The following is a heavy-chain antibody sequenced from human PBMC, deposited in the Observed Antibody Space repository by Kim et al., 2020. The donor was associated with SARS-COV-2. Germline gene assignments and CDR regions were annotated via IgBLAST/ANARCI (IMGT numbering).Heavy chain of an antibody. D-gene: IGHD3-22*01. V-gene: IGHV4-39*01. J-gene: IGHJ4*02. Sequence: HTPPLNGRAPISVDTSKNRFSLKLGSVTAADTAVYYCARRRVDSSGDIDYWGQGTLVTVSS. CDR3: ARRRVDSSGDIDY.